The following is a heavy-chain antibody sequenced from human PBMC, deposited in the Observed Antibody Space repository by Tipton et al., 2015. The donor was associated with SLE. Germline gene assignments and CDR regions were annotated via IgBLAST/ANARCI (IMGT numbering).Heavy chain of an antibody. V-gene: IGHV3-23*01. Sequence: SLRLSCAASGFTFSSHAMYWVRQAPGKGLEWVSAICGSGGFTSFADSVKGRFTISRDNSKNTLYLQMNSLRAEDTAVYYCAKEGAGPTYFDYWGQGTLVTVSS. CDR1: GFTFSSHA. CDR3: AKEGAGPTYFDY. D-gene: IGHD1-26*01. CDR2: ICGSGGFT. J-gene: IGHJ4*02.